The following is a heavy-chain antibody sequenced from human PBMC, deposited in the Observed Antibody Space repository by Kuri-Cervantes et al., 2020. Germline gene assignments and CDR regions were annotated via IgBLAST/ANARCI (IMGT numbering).Heavy chain of an antibody. CDR1: GFTFSSYW. Sequence: GESLKISCAASGFTFSSYWMSWVRQAPGKGLEWVANIKQDGSEKYYVDSVKGRFIISRDNAKKSLYLQMNSLRAEDTALYYCARGPSQAAADWYFDLWGRGTLVTVSS. CDR2: IKQDGSEK. J-gene: IGHJ2*01. D-gene: IGHD6-13*01. V-gene: IGHV3-7*01. CDR3: ARGPSQAAADWYFDL.